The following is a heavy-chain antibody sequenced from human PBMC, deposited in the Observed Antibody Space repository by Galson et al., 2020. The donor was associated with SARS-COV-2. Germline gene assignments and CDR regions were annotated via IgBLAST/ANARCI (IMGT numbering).Heavy chain of an antibody. CDR3: ARDVSLYDGKAGWFDP. J-gene: IGHJ5*02. V-gene: IGHV3-30*01. Sequence: GESLKISCAASGITFIQYYMHWARQAPGKELAWVAIISHYGTSACYADSVQGRFTISRDNSRKTVYLEMDSLTVEDTAIYYCARDVSLYDGKAGWFDPWGQGTLVTVSS. D-gene: IGHD5-12*01. CDR1: GITFIQYY. CDR2: ISHYGTSA.